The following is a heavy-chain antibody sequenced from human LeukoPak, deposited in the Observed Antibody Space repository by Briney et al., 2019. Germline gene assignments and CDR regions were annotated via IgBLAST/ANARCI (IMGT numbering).Heavy chain of an antibody. CDR1: GGSFSGYY. CDR3: ARFSSSWTNYYYYYGMDV. Sequence: SETLSLTCAVYGGSFSGYYWSWIRQPPGKGLEWIGEINHSGSTNYNPSLKSRVTISVDTSKNQFSLKLSSVTAADTAVYYCARFSSSWTNYYYYYGMDVWGKGTTVTVSS. CDR2: INHSGST. J-gene: IGHJ6*04. D-gene: IGHD6-13*01. V-gene: IGHV4-34*01.